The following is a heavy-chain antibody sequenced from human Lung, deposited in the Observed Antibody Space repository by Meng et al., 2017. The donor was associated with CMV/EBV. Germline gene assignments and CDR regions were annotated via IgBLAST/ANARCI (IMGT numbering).Heavy chain of an antibody. Sequence: QVQLVQSGAEVKKPGASVKVSCKASGYTFTNDYMHWVRQAPGQGLEWMGVINPSGGSTNYAQKFQGRLTMTRDTSTSTVYMELSSLRSEDTAVYYCARGDGGNGSDYWGQGTLVTVSS. CDR2: INPSGGST. J-gene: IGHJ4*02. D-gene: IGHD4-23*01. CDR1: GYTFTNDY. CDR3: ARGDGGNGSDY. V-gene: IGHV1-46*01.